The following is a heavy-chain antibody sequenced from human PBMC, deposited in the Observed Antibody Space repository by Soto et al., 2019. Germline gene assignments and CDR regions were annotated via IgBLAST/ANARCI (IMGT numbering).Heavy chain of an antibody. Sequence: SGGSLRLSCAASGFAFSGSAMYWVRQASGKGPEWVGRIRSKGHNYATEYAASVKGRFTISRDDSKNTAYLQMNSLQTEDTAVYYCTREIFSYDYSGILWFEPWGQGTLVTAPQ. CDR3: TREIFSYDYSGILWFEP. D-gene: IGHD3-16*01. CDR2: IRSKGHNYAT. J-gene: IGHJ5*02. V-gene: IGHV3-73*01. CDR1: GFAFSGSA.